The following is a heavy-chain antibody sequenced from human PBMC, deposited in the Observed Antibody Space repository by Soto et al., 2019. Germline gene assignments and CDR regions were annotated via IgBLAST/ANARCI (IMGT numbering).Heavy chain of an antibody. CDR1: GYTFTSYD. Sequence: ASVKVSCKASGYTFTSYDINWVRQATGQGLEWMGWMNPNSGNTGYAQKFQGRVTMARNTSISTAYMELSSLRSEDTAVYYCAREGVYYDISLDYWGQGTLVTVSS. CDR3: AREGVYYDISLDY. CDR2: MNPNSGNT. D-gene: IGHD3-9*01. J-gene: IGHJ4*02. V-gene: IGHV1-8*01.